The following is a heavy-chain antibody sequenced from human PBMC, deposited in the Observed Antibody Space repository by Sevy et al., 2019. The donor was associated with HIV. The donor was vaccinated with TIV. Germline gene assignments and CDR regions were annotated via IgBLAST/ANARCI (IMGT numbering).Heavy chain of an antibody. CDR2: IYYSGST. D-gene: IGHD3-9*01. V-gene: IGHV4-59*13. Sequence: SETLSLTCTVSGGSINNYYWTWIRQPPGKGLEWIGYIYYSGSTNYSPSLKSRVTMSLDTSKRQFSLKLTSVTAADTAVYYCAREQVTLAGSAFDYWGQGALVTVSS. J-gene: IGHJ4*02. CDR1: GGSINNYY. CDR3: AREQVTLAGSAFDY.